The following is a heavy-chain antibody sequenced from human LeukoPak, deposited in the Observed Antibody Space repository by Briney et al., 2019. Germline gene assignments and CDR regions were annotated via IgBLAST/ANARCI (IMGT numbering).Heavy chain of an antibody. J-gene: IGHJ4*02. CDR1: RFTFNSYA. CDR3: ARNENSGWGYFDY. D-gene: IGHD5-12*01. V-gene: IGHV3-23*01. Sequence: GGSLRLSCAASRFTFNSYAMSWARQAPGKGLEWVSVIGGSNGITFYVGSVKGRFTISRDNSKDTLYLLMNSLRAEDTAVYYCARNENSGWGYFDYWGQGTLVTVSS. CDR2: IGGSNGIT.